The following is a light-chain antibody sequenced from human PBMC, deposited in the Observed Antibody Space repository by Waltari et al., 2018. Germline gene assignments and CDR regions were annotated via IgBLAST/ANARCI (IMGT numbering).Light chain of an antibody. CDR2: DTS. Sequence: DIVLTQSPAPLSLSPRERASISCRASQSVTNYLAWYQQKPGQAPRLLIYDTSNRATGIPARFSGSGFGTDFTLTISSLGPEDFAIYYCQQRRDWPLTFGGGTKVEIK. J-gene: IGKJ4*01. CDR1: QSVTNY. V-gene: IGKV3-11*01. CDR3: QQRRDWPLT.